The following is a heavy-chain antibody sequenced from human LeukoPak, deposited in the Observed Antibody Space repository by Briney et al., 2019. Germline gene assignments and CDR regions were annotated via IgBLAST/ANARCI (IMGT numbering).Heavy chain of an antibody. CDR2: ISSSSSYI. J-gene: IGHJ4*02. V-gene: IGHV3-21*01. Sequence: PGGSLRLSCAASGFTFSSYWMSWVRQAPGKGLEWVSSISSSSSYIYYADSVKGRFTISRDNAKNSLYLQMNSLRAEDTAVYYCAREGMITFGGVIALYFDYWGQGTLVTVSS. D-gene: IGHD3-16*02. CDR1: GFTFSSYW. CDR3: AREGMITFGGVIALYFDY.